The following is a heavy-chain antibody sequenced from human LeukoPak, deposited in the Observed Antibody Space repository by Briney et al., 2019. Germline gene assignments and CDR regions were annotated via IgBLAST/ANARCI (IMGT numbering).Heavy chain of an antibody. CDR2: IYPGDSDT. CDR1: GYSFTSYW. Sequence: GESPKISCKGSGYSFTSYWIGWVRQMPGKGLEWMGIIYPGDSDTGYSPSFQGQATISADKSISTAYLQWSSLKASDTAMYYCARCPSSSGPTDWFDPWGQGTLVTVSS. V-gene: IGHV5-51*01. D-gene: IGHD6-19*01. J-gene: IGHJ5*02. CDR3: ARCPSSSGPTDWFDP.